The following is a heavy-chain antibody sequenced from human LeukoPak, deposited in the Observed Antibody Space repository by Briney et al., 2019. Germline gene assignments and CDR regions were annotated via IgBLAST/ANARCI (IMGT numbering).Heavy chain of an antibody. CDR1: GYSFTRNW. Sequence: GESLKISCKGSGYSFTRNWIGWVRQMPGKGLEWMGWINPHSGGTNYAQKFQGGVTMTRDTSITTAYMELSSLRSDDTAVYYCARDVGEYCSSTNCYASHYWGQGTLVTVSS. V-gene: IGHV1-2*02. CDR3: ARDVGEYCSSTNCYASHY. CDR2: INPHSGGT. D-gene: IGHD2-2*01. J-gene: IGHJ4*02.